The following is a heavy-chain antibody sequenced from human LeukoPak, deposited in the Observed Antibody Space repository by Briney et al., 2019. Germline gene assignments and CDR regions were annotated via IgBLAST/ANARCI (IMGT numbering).Heavy chain of an antibody. CDR1: GYSFNSYW. J-gene: IGHJ3*02. D-gene: IGHD6-13*01. Sequence: GESLKISCKGSGYSFNSYWIGWVRQMPGKGLEWMGIIYPGDSDIRYSPSVQGQVTISADKSISTAYLQWGSLKASDTAMYYCARLASAVQWSPWAFDIWGQGTMVTVSS. CDR3: ARLASAVQWSPWAFDI. V-gene: IGHV5-51*01. CDR2: IYPGDSDI.